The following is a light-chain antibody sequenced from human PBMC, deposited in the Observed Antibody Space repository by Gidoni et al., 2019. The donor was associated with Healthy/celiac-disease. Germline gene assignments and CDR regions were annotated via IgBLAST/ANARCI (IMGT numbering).Light chain of an antibody. Sequence: EIVMTQSPATLSVSPGERATLSCRARQSVSSNLAWYQQKPGQAPRLLIYGASTRATVIPARFSGSGSGTEFTLTISSLQSEDFAVYYCQQYNNWPFTFGPGTKVDIK. V-gene: IGKV3-15*01. J-gene: IGKJ3*01. CDR1: QSVSSN. CDR3: QQYNNWPFT. CDR2: GAS.